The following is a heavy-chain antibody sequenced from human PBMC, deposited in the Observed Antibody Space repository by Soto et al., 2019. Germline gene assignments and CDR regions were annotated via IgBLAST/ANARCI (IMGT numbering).Heavy chain of an antibody. CDR1: GGSISSSSYY. V-gene: IGHV4-39*01. D-gene: IGHD6-6*01. Sequence: LSLTCTVSGGSISSSSYYWGWIRQPPGKGLEWIGSIYYSGSTYYNPSLKSRVTISVDTSKNQFSLKLSSVTAADTAVYYCASLPYSSSSVNKFDYWGQGTLVTVSS. J-gene: IGHJ4*02. CDR3: ASLPYSSSSVNKFDY. CDR2: IYYSGST.